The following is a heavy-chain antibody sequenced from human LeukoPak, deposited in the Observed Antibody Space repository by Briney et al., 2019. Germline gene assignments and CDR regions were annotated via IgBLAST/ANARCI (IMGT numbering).Heavy chain of an antibody. D-gene: IGHD5-18*01. J-gene: IGHJ6*03. CDR3: ARTTEGGYTYGYFYYYYMDV. V-gene: IGHV4-59*01. CDR2: IYYSGST. Sequence: SETLSLTCTVSGDSISNYYWSWIRQPPGKGLEWIGYIYYSGSTNYNPSLKSRVTILVDTSKNQFSLKLTSVTAADTAVYYCARTTEGGYTYGYFYYYYMDVWGKGTTVTISS. CDR1: GDSISNYY.